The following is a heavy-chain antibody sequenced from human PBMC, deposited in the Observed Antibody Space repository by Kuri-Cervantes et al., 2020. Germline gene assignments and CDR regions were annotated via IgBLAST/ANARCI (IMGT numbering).Heavy chain of an antibody. J-gene: IGHJ3*02. V-gene: IGHV1-69*06. CDR2: IIPIFGTA. CDR3: ARVSGYCSGGSCYPAFDI. Sequence: SVKVSCKASGGTFSSYAINWVRQAPGQGLEWMGGIIPIFGTANCAQKFQGRVTITADKSTSTAYMELSSLRSEDTAVYYCARVSGYCSGGSCYPAFDIWGQGTMVTVSS. D-gene: IGHD2-15*01. CDR1: GGTFSSYA.